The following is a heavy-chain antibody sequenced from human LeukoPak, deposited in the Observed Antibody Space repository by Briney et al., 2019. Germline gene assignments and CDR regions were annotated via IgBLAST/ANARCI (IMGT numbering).Heavy chain of an antibody. J-gene: IGHJ4*02. CDR2: IWYDGSNK. CDR3: ARDALGGGDYVHY. Sequence: PGRSLRLSCAASGFTFSSYGMHWVRQAPGKGLEWVAVIWYDGSNKYYADSVKGRFTISRDNSKNTLYLQMNSLRAVDTAVYCCARDALGGGDYVHYWGQGTLVTVSS. CDR1: GFTFSSYG. D-gene: IGHD4-17*01. V-gene: IGHV3-33*01.